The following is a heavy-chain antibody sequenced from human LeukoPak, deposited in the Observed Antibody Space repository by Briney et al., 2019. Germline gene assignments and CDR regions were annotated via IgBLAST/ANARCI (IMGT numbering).Heavy chain of an antibody. Sequence: ASVKVSCKASGYTFTSYAMHWVRQAPGQRLEWMGWINGGNGNTKYSQKLQGRVTITRDTSASTAYMELRSLRSEYTAVFYCARGPPRLNWFDPWGQGTLVTVSS. D-gene: IGHD6-25*01. V-gene: IGHV1-3*01. CDR2: INGGNGNT. CDR3: ARGPPRLNWFDP. CDR1: GYTFTSYA. J-gene: IGHJ5*02.